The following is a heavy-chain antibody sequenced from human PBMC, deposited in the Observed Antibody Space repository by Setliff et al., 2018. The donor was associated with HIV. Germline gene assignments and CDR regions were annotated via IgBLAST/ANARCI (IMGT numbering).Heavy chain of an antibody. CDR3: ARATGPTYYFDY. CDR2: VYYSGTT. J-gene: IGHJ4*02. Sequence: PSETLSLTCSVSDGSISGHYWSWIRQPPGKGLEWIGYVYYSGTTNYNPSLKSRVSISVDTSKKQFSLRVTSVTAADTALYFCARATGPTYYFDYWGQGTLVTVSS. V-gene: IGHV4-59*11. CDR1: DGSISGHY.